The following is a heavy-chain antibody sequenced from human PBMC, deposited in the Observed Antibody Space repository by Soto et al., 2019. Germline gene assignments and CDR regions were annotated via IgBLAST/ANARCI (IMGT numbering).Heavy chain of an antibody. CDR2: ISGSGGST. Sequence: GGSLRLSCAASGFTFSSYAMSWVRQAPGRGLEWVSAISGSGGSTYYADSVKGRFTISRDNSKNTLYLQMNSLRAEDTAVYYCAKCSSSAWGSWFDPWGQGTLVTVSS. V-gene: IGHV3-23*01. CDR1: GFTFSSYA. J-gene: IGHJ5*02. D-gene: IGHD6-13*01. CDR3: AKCSSSAWGSWFDP.